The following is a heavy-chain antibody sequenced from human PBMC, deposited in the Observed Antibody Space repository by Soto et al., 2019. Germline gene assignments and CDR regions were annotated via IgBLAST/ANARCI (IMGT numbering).Heavy chain of an antibody. CDR3: ARDTWYSLDV. CDR2: VPGDGSRA. V-gene: IGHV3-74*01. J-gene: IGHJ6*02. Sequence: EVQLVESGGGSVQPGGSLRLSCAASGFSFSSYFMAWVRQAPGEGLVSVSHVPGDGSRASYAVSVRGRFTISRDNATNTLYLQMDTLRHKATAIYFCARDTWYSLDVCGQGTTVTVSS. CDR1: GFSFSSYF.